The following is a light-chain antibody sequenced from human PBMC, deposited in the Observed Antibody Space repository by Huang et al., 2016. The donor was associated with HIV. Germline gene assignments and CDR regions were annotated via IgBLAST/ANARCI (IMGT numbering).Light chain of an antibody. J-gene: IGKJ2*01. V-gene: IGKV1-39*01. CDR1: QHIKRY. Sequence: DIQITQSPSSLSASVGDTVIITCRASQHIKRYLNWYQQEPGKAPKLLISAASNLQSGVPSTFSGSCSGTDFTLTINSLQPEDSATYYCQQSARTPRTFGQGTKLEI. CDR3: QQSARTPRT. CDR2: AAS.